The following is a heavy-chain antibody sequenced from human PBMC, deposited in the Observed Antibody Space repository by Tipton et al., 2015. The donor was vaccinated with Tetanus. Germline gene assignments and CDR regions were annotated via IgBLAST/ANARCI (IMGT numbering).Heavy chain of an antibody. Sequence: QLVQSGAEVKKPGSSVKVSCKASGGTFSSYAIGWVRQAPGQGLEWMGGIIPIFGTANYAQKFQGRVTITADESTSTAYMELSSLRSEDTAVYYWARDKASRVAVAGTRGFDYWGQGTLVTVSS. CDR3: ARDKASRVAVAGTRGFDY. CDR1: GGTFSSYA. V-gene: IGHV1-69*01. D-gene: IGHD6-19*01. CDR2: IIPIFGTA. J-gene: IGHJ4*02.